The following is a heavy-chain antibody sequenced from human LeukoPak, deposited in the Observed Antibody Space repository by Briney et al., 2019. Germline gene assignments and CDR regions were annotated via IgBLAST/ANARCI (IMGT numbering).Heavy chain of an antibody. V-gene: IGHV1-8*03. J-gene: IGHJ4*02. D-gene: IGHD2-2*01. CDR3: ARVKSSNTSHRLYYFDY. CDR2: MNPNSGNT. Sequence: ASVKVSCKASGYTFTSHDINWVRQATGQGLEWMGWMNPNSGNTGYALKFQGRVTITRNTSVSTAYMELSSLRSEDTAVYYCARVKSSNTSHRLYYFDYWGQGTLVTVSS. CDR1: GYTFTSHD.